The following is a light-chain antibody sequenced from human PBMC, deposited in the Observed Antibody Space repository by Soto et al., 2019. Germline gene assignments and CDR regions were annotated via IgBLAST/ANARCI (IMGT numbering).Light chain of an antibody. CDR1: SSDVGRYDY. Sequence: QSALTQPRSVSGSPGQSVTIACTGTSSDVGRYDYVSWYQQHPGEAPKLVVYDVTKRPSGVPDRFSGSKSGNTASLTISGLQAEDDADYYCCSYAGIDSYVFGTGTKLTV. CDR3: CSYAGIDSYV. CDR2: DVT. J-gene: IGLJ1*01. V-gene: IGLV2-11*01.